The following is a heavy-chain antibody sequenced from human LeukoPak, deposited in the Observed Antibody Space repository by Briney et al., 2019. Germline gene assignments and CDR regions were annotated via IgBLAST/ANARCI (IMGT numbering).Heavy chain of an antibody. D-gene: IGHD1-26*01. CDR2: ISYDGSNK. CDR1: GFTFSSYA. CDR3: ARDQVGRYFDY. J-gene: IGHJ4*02. Sequence: GGSLRLSCAASGFTFSSYAMHWVRQAPGKGLEWVAVISYDGSNKYYADSVKGRFTISRDNSKNTLYLQMNSLRAEDTAVYYCARDQVGRYFDYWGQGPWSPSPQ. V-gene: IGHV3-30*01.